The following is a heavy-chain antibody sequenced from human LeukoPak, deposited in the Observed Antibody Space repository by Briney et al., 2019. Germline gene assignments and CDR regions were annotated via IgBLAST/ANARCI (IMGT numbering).Heavy chain of an antibody. Sequence: SETLSLTCTVSGGSISTYYWSWIRQSPGKGLEWTGFIQYSGNTKSNPSLKGRVTISQDMSKNQFSLSLTSVTAADTAVYYCARSIGLTIFPLVRYYMDVWGKGTTVTVSS. CDR3: ARSIGLTIFPLVRYYMDV. CDR1: GGSISTYY. CDR2: IQYSGNT. V-gene: IGHV4-59*01. D-gene: IGHD3-3*01. J-gene: IGHJ6*03.